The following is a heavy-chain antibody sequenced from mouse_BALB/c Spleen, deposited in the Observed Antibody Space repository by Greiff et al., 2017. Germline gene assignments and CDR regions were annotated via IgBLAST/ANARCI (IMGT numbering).Heavy chain of an antibody. CDR3: ARGDGSSYWYFDV. V-gene: IGHV5-17*02. J-gene: IGHJ1*01. CDR2: ISSGSSTI. Sequence: EVQGVESGGGLVQPGGSRKLSCAASGFTFSSFGMHWVRQAPEKGLEWVAYISSGSSTIYYADTVKGRFTISRDNPKNTLFLQMTSLRSEDTAMYYCARGDGSSYWYFDVWGAGTTVTVSS. D-gene: IGHD1-1*01. CDR1: GFTFSSFG.